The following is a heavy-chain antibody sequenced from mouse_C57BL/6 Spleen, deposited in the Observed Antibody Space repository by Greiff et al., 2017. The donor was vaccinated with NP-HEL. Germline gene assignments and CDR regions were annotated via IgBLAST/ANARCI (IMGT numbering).Heavy chain of an antibody. V-gene: IGHV1-53*01. CDR1: GYTFTSYW. CDR3: ARLLRVDWYFDV. J-gene: IGHJ1*03. Sequence: QVHVKQSGTELVKPGASVKLSCKASGYTFTSYWMHWVKQRPGQGLEWIGNINPSNGGTNYNEKFKSKATLTVDKSSSTAYMQLSSLTSEDSAVYYCARLLRVDWYFDVWGTGTTVTVSS. D-gene: IGHD1-1*01. CDR2: INPSNGGT.